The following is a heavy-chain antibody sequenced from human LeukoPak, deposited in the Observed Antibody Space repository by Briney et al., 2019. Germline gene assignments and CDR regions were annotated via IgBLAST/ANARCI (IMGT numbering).Heavy chain of an antibody. CDR3: ARWGLGDY. Sequence: PSETLSLTCTVSGGSISSSSYYWGWIRQPPGKGLEWIGSIYYSGSTYYNPSLKSRVTISVDTSKNQFSLKLSSVTAADTAVYYCARWGLGDYWGQGTLVTVSS. D-gene: IGHD3-16*01. V-gene: IGHV4-39*07. CDR2: IYYSGST. J-gene: IGHJ4*02. CDR1: GGSISSSSYY.